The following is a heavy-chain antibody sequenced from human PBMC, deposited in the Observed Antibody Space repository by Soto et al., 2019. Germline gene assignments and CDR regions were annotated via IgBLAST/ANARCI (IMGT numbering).Heavy chain of an antibody. CDR3: AAAASAYYYYMDV. V-gene: IGHV1-58*02. J-gene: IGHJ6*03. CDR1: GFTFTSSA. D-gene: IGHD2-2*01. Sequence: SVKVSCKASGFTFTSSAMQWVRQARGQRLEWKGWIVVGSGNTNYAQKFQERVTITRDMSTSTAYMELSSLRSEDTAVYYCAAAASAYYYYMDVWGKGTTVTVSS. CDR2: IVVGSGNT.